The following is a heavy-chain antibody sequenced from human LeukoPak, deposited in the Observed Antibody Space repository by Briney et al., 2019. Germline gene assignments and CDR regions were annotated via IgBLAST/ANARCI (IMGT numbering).Heavy chain of an antibody. Sequence: SVKVSCKASGFTFTSSAMQWVRQARGQRLEWIGWIVVGSGNTNYAQKFQERVTITRDMSTSTAYMGLSSLRSEDTAVYYCAADGPSGYYYMDVWGKGTTVTVSS. J-gene: IGHJ6*03. D-gene: IGHD6-25*01. CDR1: GFTFTSSA. CDR3: AADGPSGYYYMDV. CDR2: IVVGSGNT. V-gene: IGHV1-58*02.